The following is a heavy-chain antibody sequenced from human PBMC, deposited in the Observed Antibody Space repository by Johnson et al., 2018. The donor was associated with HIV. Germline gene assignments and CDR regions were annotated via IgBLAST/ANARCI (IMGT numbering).Heavy chain of an antibody. V-gene: IGHV3-7*01. CDR1: GFTVSSNY. Sequence: VQLVESGGGLVQPGGSLRLSCAASGFTVSSNYMSWVRQAPGKGLEWVANIKQDGSEKYYVDSVKGRFTISRDNSKNTLYLQMNSLRAEDTAVYYCAGKTGYDAFDIWGQGTMVTVSS. CDR2: IKQDGSEK. CDR3: AGKTGYDAFDI. D-gene: IGHD7-27*01. J-gene: IGHJ3*02.